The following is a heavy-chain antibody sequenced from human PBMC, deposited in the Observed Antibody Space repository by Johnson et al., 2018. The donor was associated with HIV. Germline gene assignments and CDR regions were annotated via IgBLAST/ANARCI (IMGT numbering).Heavy chain of an antibody. CDR3: ARDGRDLVTRGAFDI. CDR2: IFSVGNT. Sequence: VQLVESGGGLVQPGGSLRLSCAASGITVSSNYMSWVRQAPGKGLEWVSLIFSVGNTYYADSVQGRFTISRDNSNNMVYLQMDSLRPEDTAVYYCARDGRDLVTRGAFDIWGQGTVVTVSS. CDR1: GITVSSNY. V-gene: IGHV3-66*02. D-gene: IGHD5-18*01. J-gene: IGHJ3*02.